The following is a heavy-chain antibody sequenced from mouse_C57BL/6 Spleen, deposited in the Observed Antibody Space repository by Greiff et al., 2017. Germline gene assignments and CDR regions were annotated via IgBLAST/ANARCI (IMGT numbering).Heavy chain of an antibody. V-gene: IGHV5-6*01. CDR3: ARAPYFDY. CDR2: ISSGGSYT. Sequence: EVQGVESGGDLVKPGGSLKLSCAASGFTFSSYGMSWVRQTPDKRLEWVATISSGGSYTNYPDSVKGRFTISRDNAKNTLYLQMSSLKSEDTAMYYCARAPYFDYWGQGTTLTVSS. CDR1: GFTFSSYG. J-gene: IGHJ2*01.